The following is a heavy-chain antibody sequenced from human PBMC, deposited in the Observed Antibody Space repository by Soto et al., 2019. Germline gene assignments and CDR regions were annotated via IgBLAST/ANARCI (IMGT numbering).Heavy chain of an antibody. CDR2: IYYSGIT. D-gene: IGHD3-9*01. J-gene: IGHJ4*02. CDR1: GDSISGSRNY. CDR3: ARHNLRDHLQKSLDV. V-gene: IGHV4-39*01. Sequence: LSLTCTVSGDSISGSRNYWGWIRQSPGKGLEWIGSIYYSGITYYNPSLKGRVTISVDTSKNQFSLKLNSVTAADTAVYSCARHNLRDHLQKSLDVWGQRTLVTVSS.